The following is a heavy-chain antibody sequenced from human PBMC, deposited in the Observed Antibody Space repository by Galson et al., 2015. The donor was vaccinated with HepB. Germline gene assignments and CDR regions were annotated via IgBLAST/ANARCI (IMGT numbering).Heavy chain of an antibody. CDR2: VDPESGET. CDR1: GYTFIDHH. J-gene: IGHJ4*02. V-gene: IGHV1-69-2*01. D-gene: IGHD3-3*01. CDR3: ATIPGGVGLNTAGGY. Sequence: VKVSCKVSGYTFIDHHMHWVQQAPGKGLEWMGLVDPESGETVYADKFQGRVTIIADTSTDTSYMELTNLNSGDTAVYYCATIPGGVGLNTAGGYWGQGTLVTVSS.